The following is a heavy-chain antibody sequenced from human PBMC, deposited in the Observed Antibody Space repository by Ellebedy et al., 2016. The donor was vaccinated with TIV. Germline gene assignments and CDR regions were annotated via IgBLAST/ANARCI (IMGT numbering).Heavy chain of an antibody. D-gene: IGHD6-19*01. CDR3: ARGPAIVVAGRIDP. V-gene: IGHV3-30*01. J-gene: IGHJ5*02. Sequence: PGGSLRLSCAASGFTFSNYAMYWVRQAPGKGLEWVAVISYDGSKKFHAGSVKGRFTIPRDNSKNTLHLQMNGPRTEDTAVYHCARGPAIVVAGRIDPWGQGTLVTVSS. CDR1: GFTFSNYA. CDR2: ISYDGSKK.